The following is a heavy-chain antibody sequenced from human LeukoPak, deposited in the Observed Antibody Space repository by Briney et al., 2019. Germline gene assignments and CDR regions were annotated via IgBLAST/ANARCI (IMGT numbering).Heavy chain of an antibody. V-gene: IGHV3-23*01. Sequence: GGSLRLSCAVSGITLSNYGMSWVRQAPGKGPEWVAGISGSGGSAYYADAVKGRFTISRDNPKNTLYLQMNSLRVEDTAVYFCAKRGVVIRVILVGFHKEAYYFDSWGQGALITVSS. CDR2: ISGSGGSA. D-gene: IGHD3-22*01. CDR3: AKRGVVIRVILVGFHKEAYYFDS. J-gene: IGHJ4*02. CDR1: GITLSNYG.